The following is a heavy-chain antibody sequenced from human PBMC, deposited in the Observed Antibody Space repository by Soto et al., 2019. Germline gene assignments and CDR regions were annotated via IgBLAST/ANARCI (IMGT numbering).Heavy chain of an antibody. CDR3: ARGLKIRHDAFDL. CDR2: IYSDGST. J-gene: IGHJ3*01. V-gene: IGHV3-53*01. Sequence: PGGSLRLSCAPSGFTVSNNDMNWVRQAPGKGLEWVSIIYSDGSTYYADYVKGRFTISRDNSKNTLYLQMDSLRAEDTAVYFCARGLKIRHDAFDLWGPGTMVTVSS. CDR1: GFTVSNND. D-gene: IGHD3-22*01.